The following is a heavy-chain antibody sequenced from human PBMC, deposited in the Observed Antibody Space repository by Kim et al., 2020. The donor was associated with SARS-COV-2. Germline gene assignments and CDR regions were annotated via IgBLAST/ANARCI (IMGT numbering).Heavy chain of an antibody. CDR2: ISYDGSNK. CDR3: ASPSHKVRGVINPYYYYG. V-gene: IGHV3-30*04. Sequence: GGSLRLSCAASGFTFSSYAMHWVRQAPGKGLEWVAVISYDGSNKYYADSVKGRFTISRDNSKNTLYLQMNSLRAEDTAVYYCASPSHKVRGVINPYYYYG. J-gene: IGHJ6*01. CDR1: GFTFSSYA. D-gene: IGHD3-10*01.